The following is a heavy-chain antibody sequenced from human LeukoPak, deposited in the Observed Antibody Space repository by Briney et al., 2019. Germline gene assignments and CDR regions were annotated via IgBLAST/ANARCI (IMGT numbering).Heavy chain of an antibody. D-gene: IGHD2-15*01. CDR2: ISAYNGDT. Sequence: ASVKVSFKASGYTFTSYGISWVRQAPGQGLEWMGWISAYNGDTNYAQKLQGRVTMTTDTSTSTAYMELRSLRSDDTALYYCARDTGGYCSGGSCPRWFDPWGQGTLVTVSS. CDR1: GYTFTSYG. CDR3: ARDTGGYCSGGSCPRWFDP. J-gene: IGHJ5*02. V-gene: IGHV1-18*01.